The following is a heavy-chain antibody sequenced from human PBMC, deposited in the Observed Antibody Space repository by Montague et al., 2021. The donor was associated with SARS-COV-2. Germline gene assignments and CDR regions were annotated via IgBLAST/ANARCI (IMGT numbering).Heavy chain of an antibody. D-gene: IGHD2-2*01. V-gene: IGHV4-34*01. CDR1: GGSFSGYY. CDR2: INHSGTT. Sequence: SETLSLTCAVYGGSFSGYYWSWIRQSPGKGLEWIGEINHSGTTNYNPSLKSRVLISADTSKNQFSLKTSSVTAADTAVYYCARGGRGSRYHLLSGTWFDPWGQGTLVTVSS. CDR3: ARGGRGSRYHLLSGTWFDP. J-gene: IGHJ5*02.